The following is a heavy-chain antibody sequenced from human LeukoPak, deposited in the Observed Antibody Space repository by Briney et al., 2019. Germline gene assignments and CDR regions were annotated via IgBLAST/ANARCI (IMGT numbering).Heavy chain of an antibody. D-gene: IGHD3-10*01. V-gene: IGHV1-2*02. CDR1: GYTFTGYY. CDR3: ARENVLLWFGQLPGWFDP. J-gene: IGHJ5*02. Sequence: GSSVKVSCKASGYTFTGYYMHWVRQAPGQGLEWMGWINPNSGGTNYEQKFQGRVTMTRDTSISTAYMELSRLRTDDTAVYYCARENVLLWFGQLPGWFDPWGQGTLVTVSS. CDR2: INPNSGGT.